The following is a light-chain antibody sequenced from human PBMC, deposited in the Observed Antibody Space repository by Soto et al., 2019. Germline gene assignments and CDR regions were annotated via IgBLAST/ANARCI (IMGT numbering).Light chain of an antibody. Sequence: EIVLTQSPGTLSLSPGERATLSCRASQSVSSSFLAWYQQKPGQAPRLLIYGASSRATGIPDRFSGSGSGTDFTVTISRLEPEEFAVYYCQQYDNPPLTFGGGTKVEIK. V-gene: IGKV3-20*01. CDR1: QSVSSSF. J-gene: IGKJ4*01. CDR3: QQYDNPPLT. CDR2: GAS.